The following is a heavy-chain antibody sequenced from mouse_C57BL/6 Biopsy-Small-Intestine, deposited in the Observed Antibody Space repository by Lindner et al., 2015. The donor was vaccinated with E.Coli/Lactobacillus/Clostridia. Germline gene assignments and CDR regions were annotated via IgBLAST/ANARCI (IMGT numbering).Heavy chain of an antibody. CDR2: ISPNSGIS. D-gene: IGHD3-2*02. J-gene: IGHJ2*01. V-gene: IGHV1-31*01. Sequence: VQLQESGPELVKPGASVKISCKASGYSFTGYYMHWVKQSHGNILDWFGYISPNSGISSYNPRFKGKATLTMDKSSSTAYMELRSLTSEDSAVYYCARSEGSSGFFDYWGQGTTLTVSS. CDR3: ARSEGSSGFFDY. CDR1: GYSFTGYY.